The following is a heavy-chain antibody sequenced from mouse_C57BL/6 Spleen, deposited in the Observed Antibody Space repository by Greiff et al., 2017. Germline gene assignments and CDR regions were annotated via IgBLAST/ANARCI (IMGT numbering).Heavy chain of an antibody. CDR1: GFNIKDDY. J-gene: IGHJ3*01. Sequence: VQLQQSGAELVRPGASVKLSCTASGFNIKDDYMHWVKQRPEQGLEWIGWIDPENGDTEYASKFQGKATITADTSSNTAYLQLSSLTSEDTAVYYCTTWGVVASGAYWGQGTLVTVSA. CDR3: TTWGVVASGAY. D-gene: IGHD1-1*01. V-gene: IGHV14-4*01. CDR2: IDPENGDT.